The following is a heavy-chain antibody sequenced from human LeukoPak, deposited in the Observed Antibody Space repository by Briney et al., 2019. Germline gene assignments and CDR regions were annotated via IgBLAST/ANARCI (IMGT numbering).Heavy chain of an antibody. CDR3: ARSGPSKYYYYYMDV. V-gene: IGHV3-48*03. J-gene: IGHJ6*03. CDR1: GFTFSSYE. D-gene: IGHD3-3*01. CDR2: ISSSGSTI. Sequence: GGSLRLSCAASGFTFSSYEMNWVRQAPGKGLEWVSYISSSGSTIYYADSVKGRFTISRDNAKNSLYLQMNSLRAKDTAVYYCARSGPSKYYYYYMDVWGKGTTVTVSS.